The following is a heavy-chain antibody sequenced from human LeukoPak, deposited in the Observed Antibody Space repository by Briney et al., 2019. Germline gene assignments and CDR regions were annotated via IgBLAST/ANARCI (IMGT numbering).Heavy chain of an antibody. D-gene: IGHD6-13*01. CDR1: GGSISSSSYY. CDR2: IYYSGST. J-gene: IGHJ5*02. Sequence: SETLSLTCTVSGGSISSSSYYWGWIRQPPGKGLEWIGSIYYSGSTYYNPPLKSRVTISVDTSKNQFSLKLSSVTAADTAVYYCARALGVLRGSSWYNWFDPWGQGTLVTVSS. CDR3: ARALGVLRGSSWYNWFDP. V-gene: IGHV4-39*07.